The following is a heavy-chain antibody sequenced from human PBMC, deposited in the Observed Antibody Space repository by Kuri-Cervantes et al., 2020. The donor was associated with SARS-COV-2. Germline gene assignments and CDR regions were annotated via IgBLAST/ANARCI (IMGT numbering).Heavy chain of an antibody. D-gene: IGHD2-2*01. Sequence: GGSLRLSCAASGFTFRSYSMIWVRKDPGKGLEWVSSISSESDYIYYADSMKGRFTISRDNAKSSLFLQLTSLRAEDTAVYYCAREGAISGAFDIWGQGTMVTVSS. CDR3: AREGAISGAFDI. V-gene: IGHV3-21*01. J-gene: IGHJ3*02. CDR1: GFTFRSYS. CDR2: ISSESDYI.